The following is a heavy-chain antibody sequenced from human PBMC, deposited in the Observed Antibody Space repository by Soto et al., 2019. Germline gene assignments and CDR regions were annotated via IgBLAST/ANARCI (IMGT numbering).Heavy chain of an antibody. Sequence: AVKVSCKAAGGTFSSYSISGVLQAPGRGREWMGGIIPRFGTANYAQKFPGRVTITADKSTSTAYMELSSLRSEDTDGYYCAIRAREGPAAGLFDSWGQGTLVTVSS. V-gene: IGHV1-69*06. CDR1: GGTFSSYS. D-gene: IGHD6-13*01. CDR3: AIRAREGPAAGLFDS. J-gene: IGHJ4*02. CDR2: IIPRFGTA.